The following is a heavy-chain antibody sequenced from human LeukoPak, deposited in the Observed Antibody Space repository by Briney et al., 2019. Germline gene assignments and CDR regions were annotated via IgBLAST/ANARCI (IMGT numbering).Heavy chain of an antibody. D-gene: IGHD2-15*01. CDR1: GFSGSDGRYY. Sequence: SQTLSLTCNVSGFSGSDGRYYWTWIRQHPGKGLEWIGCKYYSGSAKYNPSLKSRLTISIDTSKYQVSLQLSSVTAAVTARYYCATPYCSGISRLDVFNMWGQGTRVTVSS. J-gene: IGHJ3*02. CDR3: ATPYCSGISRLDVFNM. CDR2: KYYSGSA. V-gene: IGHV4-31*03.